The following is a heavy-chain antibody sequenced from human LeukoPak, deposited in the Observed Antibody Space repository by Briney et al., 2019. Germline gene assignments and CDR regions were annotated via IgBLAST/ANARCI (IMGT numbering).Heavy chain of an antibody. CDR2: VYHSGST. Sequence: SETLSLTCTVSGDSISSYYWSWIRQPPGKGLEWIGYVYHSGSTNYNPSLKSRVTMSVDMSKNQFSLKLSSVTAADTAMYYCARASSGWYGLFDYWGRGTLVTVSS. CDR3: ARASSGWYGLFDY. V-gene: IGHV4-59*01. D-gene: IGHD6-19*01. CDR1: GDSISSYY. J-gene: IGHJ4*02.